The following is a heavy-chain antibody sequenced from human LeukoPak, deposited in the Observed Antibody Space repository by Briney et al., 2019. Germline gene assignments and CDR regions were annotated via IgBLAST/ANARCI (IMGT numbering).Heavy chain of an antibody. D-gene: IGHD5-24*01. CDR2: IHYSGIT. CDR3: ARDSGRGWLQLLSIKYSTFFDY. J-gene: IGHJ4*02. Sequence: PSETLSLTCPVSGGSISGSSYYWGWIRQPPGKGLEWIGSIHYSGITYYNPSLKSRVTISVDTSKNQFSLKLSSVTAADTAVYYCARDSGRGWLQLLSIKYSTFFDYWGQGTLVTVSS. V-gene: IGHV4-39*07. CDR1: GGSISGSSYY.